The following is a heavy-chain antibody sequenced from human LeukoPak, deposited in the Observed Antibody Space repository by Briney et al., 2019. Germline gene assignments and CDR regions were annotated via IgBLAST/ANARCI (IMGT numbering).Heavy chain of an antibody. CDR1: GGSISSSSYY. CDR2: IYYSGST. V-gene: IGHV4-39*07. Sequence: PSETLSLTCTVSGGSISSSSYYWGWIRQPPGKGLEWIGSIYYSGSTYYNPSLKSRVTISVDTSKNQFSLKLSSVTAEDTAVYYCAKDFASANARYGSGSYYDYWGQGTLVTVSS. J-gene: IGHJ4*02. D-gene: IGHD3-10*01. CDR3: AKDFASANARYGSGSYYDY.